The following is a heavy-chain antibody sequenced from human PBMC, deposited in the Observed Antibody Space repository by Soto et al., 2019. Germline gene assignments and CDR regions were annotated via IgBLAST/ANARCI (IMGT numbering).Heavy chain of an antibody. D-gene: IGHD6-13*01. V-gene: IGHV3-30*18. CDR1: GFTFSSYG. J-gene: IGHJ4*02. Sequence: GESLKISCAASGFTFSSYGMHWVRQAPGKGLEWVAVISYDGSNKYYADSVKGRFTISRDNSKNTLYLQMNSLRAEDTAVYYCAKGEGFRRADYFDYWGQGTLVTVSS. CDR3: AKGEGFRRADYFDY. CDR2: ISYDGSNK.